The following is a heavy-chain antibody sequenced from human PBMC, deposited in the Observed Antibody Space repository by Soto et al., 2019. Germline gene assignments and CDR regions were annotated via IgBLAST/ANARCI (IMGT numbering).Heavy chain of an antibody. Sequence: GGSLRLSCAASGFTFSGSAMHWVRQASGKGLEWVGRIRSKANSYATAYAASVKGRFTISRDDSKNTAYLQMNSLKTEDTAVYYCTRHPLRSSSSYYGMDVWGQGTTVTVSS. D-gene: IGHD6-6*01. CDR1: GFTFSGSA. CDR2: IRSKANSYAT. V-gene: IGHV3-73*01. J-gene: IGHJ6*02. CDR3: TRHPLRSSSSYYGMDV.